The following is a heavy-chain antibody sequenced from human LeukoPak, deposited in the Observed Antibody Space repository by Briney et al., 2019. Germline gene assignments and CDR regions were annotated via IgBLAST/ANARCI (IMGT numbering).Heavy chain of an antibody. J-gene: IGHJ4*02. V-gene: IGHV3-23*01. D-gene: IGHD5-18*01. CDR1: GFTFSSYA. Sequence: GGSLRLSCAASGFTFSSYAMSWVRQAPGKGLEWVSAISGSGGSTYYADSVKGRFTISRDNSKNTLYLQMGSLRAEDTAVYYCAKDLAGDTAMVNYYFDYWGQGTLVTVSS. CDR2: ISGSGGST. CDR3: AKDLAGDTAMVNYYFDY.